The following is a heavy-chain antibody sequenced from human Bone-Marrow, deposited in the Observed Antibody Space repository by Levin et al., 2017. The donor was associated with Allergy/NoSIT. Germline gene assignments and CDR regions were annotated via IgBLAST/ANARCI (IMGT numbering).Heavy chain of an antibody. J-gene: IGHJ4*02. CDR3: AKVSGDYFFDY. CDR2: IGGRGITT. D-gene: IGHD4/OR15-4a*01. CDR1: GFTFSSYA. V-gene: IGHV3-23*01. Sequence: SCAASGFTFSSYAMRWVRQAPGKGLEWVAAIGGRGITTYYADSVKGRFTISRDNSRNMVYLQMDSLRAEDTAVYYCAKVSGDYFFDYWGQGTLVTVSS.